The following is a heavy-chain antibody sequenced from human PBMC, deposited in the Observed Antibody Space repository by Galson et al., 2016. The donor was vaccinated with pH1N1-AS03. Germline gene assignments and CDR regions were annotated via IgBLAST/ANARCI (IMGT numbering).Heavy chain of an antibody. CDR3: ARGAPGDFGY. J-gene: IGHJ4*02. CDR1: GVSLRGYY. CDR2: IYNSGST. Sequence: SVAGVSLRGYYWNWIRPTPGGGLEWIGYIYNSGSTDFNPSLKSRVTMSMDTSKNQFTLKLSPVSAADTAVYYCARGAPGDFGYWGQGTLVTVSS. V-gene: IGHV4-59*01. D-gene: IGHD2-8*02.